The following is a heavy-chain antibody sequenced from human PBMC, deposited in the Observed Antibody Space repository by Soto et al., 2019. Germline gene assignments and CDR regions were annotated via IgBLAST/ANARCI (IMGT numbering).Heavy chain of an antibody. Sequence: QVQLVESGGGVVQPGKSLRLSCAASGFNFRSYLMHWVRQPPGKGLEWVAVIGFEGKSEHYADSVKGRFTISRDDSNNTLYLQMSSLTVEDTALYYCAKDLDWGYDYWGQGTLVTVSS. D-gene: IGHD3-9*01. CDR1: GFNFRSYL. CDR3: AKDLDWGYDY. CDR2: IGFEGKSE. V-gene: IGHV3-30*18. J-gene: IGHJ4*02.